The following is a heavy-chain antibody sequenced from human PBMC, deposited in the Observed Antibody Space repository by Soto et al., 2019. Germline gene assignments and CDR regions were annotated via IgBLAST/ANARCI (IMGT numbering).Heavy chain of an antibody. Sequence: EVQLVESGGGLVQPGGSLRLSCAVSGFTFGTHWMSWVRQAPGKGPEWVANINQDGTAKSYVDSVKGRFTISGDNAKNSLYLQMNSLRVEDTAVYYCASDYGLGGQGSLVTVSS. J-gene: IGHJ4*02. D-gene: IGHD4-17*01. CDR2: INQDGTAK. CDR3: ASDYGL. CDR1: GFTFGTHW. V-gene: IGHV3-7*04.